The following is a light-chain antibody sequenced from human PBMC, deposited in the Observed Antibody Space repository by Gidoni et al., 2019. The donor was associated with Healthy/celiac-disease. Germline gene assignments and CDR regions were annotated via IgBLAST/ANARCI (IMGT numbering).Light chain of an antibody. Sequence: DIQMTQSHSTLSASVGDRVTITCRASQSISSWLAWYQQKPGKAPKLLIYKASSLESGVPSRFSGSGSGTEFTLTLSSLQPDDFATYYCQQYNSYSPWTFGQGTKVEIK. V-gene: IGKV1-5*03. J-gene: IGKJ1*01. CDR2: KAS. CDR1: QSISSW. CDR3: QQYNSYSPWT.